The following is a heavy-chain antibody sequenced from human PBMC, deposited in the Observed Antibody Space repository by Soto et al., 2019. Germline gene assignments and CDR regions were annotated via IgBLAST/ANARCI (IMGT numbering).Heavy chain of an antibody. D-gene: IGHD6-13*01. CDR2: IWYDGSNK. Sequence: QVQLVESGGGVVQPGGSLRLSCAPSGFTFSSHGMHWVRQAPGKGLEWVSFIWYDGSNKYYADSVKGRFTISRDNSKNTRCLQMNSLRAEDTAVYYCARDGQQTSPYAFDIWGQGTMVTVSS. CDR3: ARDGQQTSPYAFDI. CDR1: GFTFSSHG. V-gene: IGHV3-33*01. J-gene: IGHJ3*02.